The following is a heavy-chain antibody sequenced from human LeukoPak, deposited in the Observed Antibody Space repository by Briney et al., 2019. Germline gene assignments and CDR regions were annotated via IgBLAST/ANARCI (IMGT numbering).Heavy chain of an antibody. J-gene: IGHJ5*02. D-gene: IGHD2-2*01. Sequence: ASVKVSCKASGYTFTSYDINWVRQATGQGLEWMGWMNPNSGNTGYVQKFQGRVTMTRNTSISTAYMELSSLRSEDTAVYYCARDLIYCSSTSCSTWGQGTLVTVSS. CDR2: MNPNSGNT. CDR3: ARDLIYCSSTSCST. CDR1: GYTFTSYD. V-gene: IGHV1-8*01.